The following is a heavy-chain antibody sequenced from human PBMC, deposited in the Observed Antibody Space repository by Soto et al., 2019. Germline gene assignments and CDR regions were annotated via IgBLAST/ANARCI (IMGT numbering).Heavy chain of an antibody. CDR1: GYTFTNNG. CDR3: ARGSTHYGMDV. Sequence: QVQLVQSGAEVKKPGASVKVSCKTSGYTFTNNGINWVRQAPGQGLEWMGWISGYNGNTAYAQKLQGRVTMTTDTFTSTAYMELRRLRSDDTAVYYCARGSTHYGMDVWGQGNTVTVSS. D-gene: IGHD1-1*01. J-gene: IGHJ6*02. V-gene: IGHV1-18*04. CDR2: ISGYNGNT.